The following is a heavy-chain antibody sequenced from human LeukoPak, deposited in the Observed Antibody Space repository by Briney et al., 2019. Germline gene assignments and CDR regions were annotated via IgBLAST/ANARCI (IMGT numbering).Heavy chain of an antibody. V-gene: IGHV4-59*12. CDR3: ARDPGGILTGYYNWFDP. D-gene: IGHD3-9*01. Sequence: SETLSLTCTVSGGSISSYYWSWIRQPPGKGLEWIGYIYYSGSTNYNPSLKSRVTISVDTSKNQFSLKLSSVTAADTAVYYCARDPGGILTGYYNWFDPWGQGTLVTVSS. J-gene: IGHJ5*02. CDR1: GGSISSYY. CDR2: IYYSGST.